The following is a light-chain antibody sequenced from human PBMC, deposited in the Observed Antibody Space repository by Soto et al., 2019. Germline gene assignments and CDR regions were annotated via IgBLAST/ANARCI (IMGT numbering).Light chain of an antibody. V-gene: IGKV3-20*01. CDR3: QQYGSSPQT. CDR1: QSVSSNN. Sequence: EIVLTQSPGTLSLSPGESATLSCRASQSVSSNNLAWYQWKPGQAPRLLIYGASSRATAIPDRFSARGSGTDFTLPISRLEPEGVAAYYCQQYGSSPQTFGQGTRVEIK. J-gene: IGKJ1*01. CDR2: GAS.